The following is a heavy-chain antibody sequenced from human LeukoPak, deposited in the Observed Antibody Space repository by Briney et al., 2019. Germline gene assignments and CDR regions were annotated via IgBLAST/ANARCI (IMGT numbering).Heavy chain of an antibody. Sequence: PGGSLRLSCAASGFTFSSYGMHWVRQAPGKGLEWVAVISYDGSNKYYADSVKGRFTISRDNSKNTLYLQMNSLRAEDTAVYYCAKVHDIVVVTALFDYWGQGTLVTVSS. CDR3: AKVHDIVVVTALFDY. J-gene: IGHJ4*02. D-gene: IGHD2-21*02. CDR1: GFTFSSYG. CDR2: ISYDGSNK. V-gene: IGHV3-30*18.